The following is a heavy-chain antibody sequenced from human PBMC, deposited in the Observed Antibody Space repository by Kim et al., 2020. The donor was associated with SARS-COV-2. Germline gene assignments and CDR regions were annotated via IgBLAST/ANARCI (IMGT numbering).Heavy chain of an antibody. CDR2: IIPIFGTA. CDR1: GGTFSSYA. CDR3: ARSTRGYYDSSGYLDY. J-gene: IGHJ4*02. Sequence: SVKVSCKASGGTFSSYAISWVRQAPGQGLEWMGGIIPIFGTANYAQKFQGRVTITADESTSTAYMELSSLRSEDTAVYYCARSTRGYYDSSGYLDYWGQGTLVTVSS. V-gene: IGHV1-69*13. D-gene: IGHD3-22*01.